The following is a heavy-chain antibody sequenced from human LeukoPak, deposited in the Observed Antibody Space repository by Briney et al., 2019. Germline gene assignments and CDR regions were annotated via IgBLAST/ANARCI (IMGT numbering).Heavy chain of an antibody. CDR3: ARRIELGNWFDP. J-gene: IGHJ5*02. CDR1: GYSFTTSW. CDR2: IYPGESDT. V-gene: IGHV5-51*01. Sequence: GESLKISCRDSGYSFTTSWCGGGRQMPGKGLEWMGIIYPGESDTRYSPSFQGQVTISADKSISTAYLQWSSLKASDTAMYYCARRIELGNWFDPWGQGTLVTVSS. D-gene: IGHD7-27*01.